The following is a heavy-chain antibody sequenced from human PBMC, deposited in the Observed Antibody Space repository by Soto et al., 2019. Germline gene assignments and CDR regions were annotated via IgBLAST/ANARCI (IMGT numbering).Heavy chain of an antibody. D-gene: IGHD2-2*01. CDR2: ISTSSSNI. Sequence: EVQLVESGGGLVQPGGYLRLSCAASGFSFSYYGMNWVRQAPGKGLEWVSYISTSSSNIYYADSVKGRFTISRDNAKNSLSLQMISLRAADTAVYYCARETSTGNYYMDVWGKGTTVTVSS. J-gene: IGHJ6*03. V-gene: IGHV3-48*01. CDR1: GFSFSYYG. CDR3: ARETSTGNYYMDV.